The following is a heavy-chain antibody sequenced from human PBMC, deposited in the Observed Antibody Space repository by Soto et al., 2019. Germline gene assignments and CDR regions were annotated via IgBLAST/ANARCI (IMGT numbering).Heavy chain of an antibody. J-gene: IGHJ3*02. CDR2: ISSSSGYI. D-gene: IGHD3-22*01. Sequence: EVQLVESGGGLVKPGGSLRLSCAASGFTFSSYSMNWVRQAPGKGLEWVSSISSSSGYIYYAASVKGRFTISRDNAKNSLYVQMNSLRAEDTAVYYCARELSDSSGYDAFDIWGQGTMVTVSS. V-gene: IGHV3-21*01. CDR3: ARELSDSSGYDAFDI. CDR1: GFTFSSYS.